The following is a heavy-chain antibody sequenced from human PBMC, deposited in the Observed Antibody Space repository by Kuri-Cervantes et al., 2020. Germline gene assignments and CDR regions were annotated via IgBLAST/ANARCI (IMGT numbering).Heavy chain of an antibody. CDR2: IKTKSEGGTT. CDR3: TTWHYGGSPFYYMDV. D-gene: IGHD4-23*01. V-gene: IGHV3-15*01. CDR1: GFTFSNVW. Sequence: GESLKISCTASGFTFSNVWVYWVRQAPGKGLEWVGRIKTKSEGGTTDYAAPVKGRFTISRDDSKNTHYLQMDSLKTEDTAVYYCTTWHYGGSPFYYMDVWGKGTTVTVSS. J-gene: IGHJ6*03.